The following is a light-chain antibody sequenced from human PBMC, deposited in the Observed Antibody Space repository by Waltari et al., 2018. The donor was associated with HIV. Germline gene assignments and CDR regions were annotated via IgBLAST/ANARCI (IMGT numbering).Light chain of an antibody. CDR3: QSYDSRLSGSVV. CDR2: DNT. J-gene: IGLJ2*01. CDR1: NSNIGAGFD. Sequence: QSALTQPPSVSGAPGQSVTISCSGSNSNIGAGFDVHWYQQVPGTAPRLLIYDNTIRPSGVPDRFSGTKSGTSPSLAINGLQSEDEADYYCQSYDSRLSGSVVFGGGTKVTVL. V-gene: IGLV1-40*01.